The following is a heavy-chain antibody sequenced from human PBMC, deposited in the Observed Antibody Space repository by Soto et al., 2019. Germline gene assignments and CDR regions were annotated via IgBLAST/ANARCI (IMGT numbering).Heavy chain of an antibody. V-gene: IGHV1-69*01. CDR1: GGTFSGSA. CDR2: FVPLFGTT. Sequence: QLVQSGSEVKKPGSSVKVSCQASGGTFSGSAVTWVRQGPGQGREWMGEFVPLFGTTKYAQRFPGRLTITAEEATSTAYMELRTLRSDDTSVYYCATHGLGVSSPPYFDNWGQGTLVTVSS. D-gene: IGHD3-16*01. CDR3: ATHGLGVSSPPYFDN. J-gene: IGHJ4*02.